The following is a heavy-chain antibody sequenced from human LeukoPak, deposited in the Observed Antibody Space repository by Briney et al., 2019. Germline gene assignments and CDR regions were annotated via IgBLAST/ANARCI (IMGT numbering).Heavy chain of an antibody. D-gene: IGHD3-3*01. J-gene: IGHJ6*02. CDR1: GFTFSSYS. CDR2: ISSSSSTI. Sequence: GGSLRLSCAASGFTFSSYSMNWVRQAPGKGLEWVSYISSSSSTIYYADSVKGRFTISRDNAKNSLYLQMNSLRAKDTAVYYCARDPRGDYDFWSGYYIWDFYYYYGMDVWGQGTTVTVSS. CDR3: ARDPRGDYDFWSGYYIWDFYYYYGMDV. V-gene: IGHV3-48*01.